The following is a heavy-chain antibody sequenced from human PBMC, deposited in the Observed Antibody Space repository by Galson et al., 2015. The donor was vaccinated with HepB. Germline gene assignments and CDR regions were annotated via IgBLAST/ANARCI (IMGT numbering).Heavy chain of an antibody. V-gene: IGHV4-34*01. Sequence: ETLSLTCAVYGGSFSGYYWSWIRQPPGKGLEWIGEINRSGSTNYNPSLKSRVTISVDTSKNQFSLKLSSVTAADTAVYYCARVVVAATYYFDYWGQGTLVTVSS. J-gene: IGHJ4*02. CDR2: INRSGST. CDR1: GGSFSGYY. D-gene: IGHD2-15*01. CDR3: ARVVVAATYYFDY.